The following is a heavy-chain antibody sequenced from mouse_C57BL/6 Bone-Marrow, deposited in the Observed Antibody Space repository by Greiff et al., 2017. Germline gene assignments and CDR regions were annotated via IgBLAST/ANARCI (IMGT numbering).Heavy chain of an antibody. D-gene: IGHD1-1*01. V-gene: IGHV2-6-1*01. CDR1: GFSLTSYG. Sequence: QVHVKQSGPGLVAPSQSLSITCTVSGFSLTSYGVHWVRQPPGKGLEWLVVIWSDGSTTYNSALKSRLSISKDNSKSQVFLKMNSLQTDDTAMYYCARHLRYPYAMDCWGQGTSVTVSS. CDR3: ARHLRYPYAMDC. CDR2: IWSDGST. J-gene: IGHJ4*01.